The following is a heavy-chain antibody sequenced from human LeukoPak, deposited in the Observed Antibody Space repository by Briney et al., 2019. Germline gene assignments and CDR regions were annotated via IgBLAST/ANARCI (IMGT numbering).Heavy chain of an antibody. V-gene: IGHV4-34*01. J-gene: IGHJ4*02. Sequence: KPSETLSLTCTVSGGSISSYYWSWIRQPPGKGLEWIGEINHSGSTNYNPSLKGRVTISVDTSKNQFSLKLSSVTAADTAVYYCARARQRNYYDSSGYPIYDYWGQGTLVTVSS. CDR3: ARARQRNYYDSSGYPIYDY. D-gene: IGHD3-22*01. CDR1: GGSISSYY. CDR2: INHSGST.